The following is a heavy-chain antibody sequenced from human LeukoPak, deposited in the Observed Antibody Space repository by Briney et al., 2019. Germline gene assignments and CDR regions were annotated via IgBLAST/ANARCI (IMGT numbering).Heavy chain of an antibody. Sequence: PSETLSLTCTVSGGSIRSGDYYWSWIRQPPGKGLEWIGYIYYSGSIYYNPSLKSRVTISVDTSKNQFSLNLSSVTAADPAVYYCARAPGYGDYFDYWGQGTLVTVSS. D-gene: IGHD4-17*01. CDR2: IYYSGSI. CDR3: ARAPGYGDYFDY. V-gene: IGHV4-30-4*01. J-gene: IGHJ4*02. CDR1: GGSIRSGDYY.